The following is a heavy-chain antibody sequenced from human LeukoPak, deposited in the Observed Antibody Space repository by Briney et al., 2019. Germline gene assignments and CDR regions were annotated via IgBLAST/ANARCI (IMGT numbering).Heavy chain of an antibody. CDR3: ARGRWEYYDILTGSGSGAFDI. CDR1: RFTVTSNY. J-gene: IGHJ3*02. Sequence: GGSLRLSCAASRFTVTSNYMSWVRQAPGKGLEWVSVIYSGGSTYYADSVKGRFTISRDNSKNTLYLQMNSLRAEDTAVYYCARGRWEYYDILTGSGSGAFDIWGQGTMVTVSS. V-gene: IGHV3-53*01. CDR2: IYSGGST. D-gene: IGHD3-9*01.